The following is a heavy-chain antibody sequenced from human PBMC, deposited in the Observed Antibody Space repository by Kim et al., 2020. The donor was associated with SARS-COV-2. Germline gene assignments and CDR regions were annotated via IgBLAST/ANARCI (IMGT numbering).Heavy chain of an antibody. V-gene: IGHV1-2*06. D-gene: IGHD6-19*01. CDR2: INPNSGGT. CDR3: ARGSNSGWYAVLRY. CDR1: GYTFTGYY. Sequence: ASVKVSCKASGYTFTGYYMHWVRQAPGQGLEWMGRINPNSGGTNYAQKFQGRVTMARDTSISTAYMELSRLRSDDTAVYYCARGSNSGWYAVLRYWGQGTLVTVSS. J-gene: IGHJ4*02.